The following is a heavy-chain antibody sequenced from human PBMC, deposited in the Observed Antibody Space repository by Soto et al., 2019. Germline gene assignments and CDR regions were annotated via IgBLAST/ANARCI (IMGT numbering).Heavy chain of an antibody. Sequence: ASVKVSCKASGYTFTSYGISWVRQAPGQGLEWMGWISAYNGNTNYAQKLQGRVTMTTDTSTSTAHMELRSLRSDDTAVYYCAREREYSSSFDYWGQGTLVTVS. V-gene: IGHV1-18*01. CDR3: AREREYSSSFDY. D-gene: IGHD6-13*01. J-gene: IGHJ4*02. CDR2: ISAYNGNT. CDR1: GYTFTSYG.